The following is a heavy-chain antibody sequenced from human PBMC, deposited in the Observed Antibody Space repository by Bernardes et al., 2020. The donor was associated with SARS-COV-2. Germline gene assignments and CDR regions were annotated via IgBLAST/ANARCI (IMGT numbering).Heavy chain of an antibody. D-gene: IGHD3-9*01. CDR2: ISTYNGKT. CDR3: ARDVGGTDWRFGFDV. J-gene: IGHJ3*01. V-gene: IGHV1-18*04. CDR1: GYTFTNYL. Sequence: ASVKVSCKASGYTFTNYLINWVRQAPGQGLEYMGWISTYNGKTMYAQSFQGRVTLTRDTATNTVYIELKSLRSDDTAVYYCARDVGGTDWRFGFDVWGPGTTVHVSS.